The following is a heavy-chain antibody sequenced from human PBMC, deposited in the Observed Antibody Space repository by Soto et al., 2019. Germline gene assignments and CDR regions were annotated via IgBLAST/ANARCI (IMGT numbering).Heavy chain of an antibody. CDR2: INPHSGGT. J-gene: IGHJ4*02. CDR3: ARGLGFGPPTGLTPFDY. V-gene: IGHV1-2*04. Sequence: ASVKVSCKASGYTFTGYYMHWVRQAPGQGLEWMGWINPHSGGTNYAQKFQGWVTMTRDTSISTAYMELSRLRSDDTAVYYCARGLGFGPPTGLTPFDYWGQGTLVTVSS. CDR1: GYTFTGYY. D-gene: IGHD3-16*01.